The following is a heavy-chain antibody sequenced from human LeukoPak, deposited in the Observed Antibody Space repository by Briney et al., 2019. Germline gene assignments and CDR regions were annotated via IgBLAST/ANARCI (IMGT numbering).Heavy chain of an antibody. CDR3: ARLSDFWSGYPSSYGMDV. CDR1: GGSISSYY. J-gene: IGHJ6*02. V-gene: IGHV4-59*06. CDR2: IYYSGST. Sequence: SETLSLTCTVSGGSISSYYWSWIRQHPGKGLEWIGYIYYSGSTYYNPSLKSRVTISVDTSKNQFSLKLSSVTAADTAVYYCARLSDFWSGYPSSYGMDVWGQGATVTVSS. D-gene: IGHD3-3*01.